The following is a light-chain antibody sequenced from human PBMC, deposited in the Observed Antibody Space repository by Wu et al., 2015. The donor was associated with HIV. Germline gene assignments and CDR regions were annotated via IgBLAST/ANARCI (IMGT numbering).Light chain of an antibody. CDR2: DTS. CDR1: QSVGNN. Sequence: EIEMTQSPDTLSVSPGERATLFCRATQSVGNNLAWYQQKPGQAPRLLIYDTSIRATGIPARLSGSGSGTEFTLTISSMQSEDFAVYYCQQYNNWPRHTFGQGTKLEI. CDR3: QQYNNWPRHT. J-gene: IGKJ2*01. V-gene: IGKV3-15*01.